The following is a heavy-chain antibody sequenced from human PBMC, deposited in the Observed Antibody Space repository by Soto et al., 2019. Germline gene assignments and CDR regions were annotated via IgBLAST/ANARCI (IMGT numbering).Heavy chain of an antibody. D-gene: IGHD3-16*01. CDR2: ISSSGSTI. J-gene: IGHJ6*02. Sequence: PGGSLRLSCAASGFTFSDYYMSWIRQAPGKGLEWVSYISSSGSTIYYADSVKGRFTISRDNAKNSLYLQMNSLRAEDTAVYYCACTLGSHPAGDYYYYGKDVWGQGTTVTVSS. V-gene: IGHV3-11*01. CDR1: GFTFSDYY. CDR3: ACTLGSHPAGDYYYYGKDV.